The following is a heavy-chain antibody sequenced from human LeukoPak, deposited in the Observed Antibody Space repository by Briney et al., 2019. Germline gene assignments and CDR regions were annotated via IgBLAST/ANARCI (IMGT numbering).Heavy chain of an antibody. D-gene: IGHD3-3*01. CDR3: ARGRGDFWSGYYTSYHYYYMDV. J-gene: IGHJ6*03. CDR1: GDSVSSNSAA. CDR2: TYYRSKWYN. V-gene: IGHV6-1*01. Sequence: SQTLSLTCAISGDSVSSNSAAWNWIRQSPSRGLEWLGRTYYRSKWYNDYAVSVKSRITINPDTSKNQFSLQLNSVTPEDTAVYYCARGRGDFWSGYYTSYHYYYMDVWGKGTTVTVSS.